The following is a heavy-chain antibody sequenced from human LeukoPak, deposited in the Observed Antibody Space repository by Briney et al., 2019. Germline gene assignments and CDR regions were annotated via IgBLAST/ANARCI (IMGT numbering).Heavy chain of an antibody. V-gene: IGHV4-34*01. D-gene: IGHD5-12*01. CDR1: GGSFSGYY. CDR2: INHSGST. CDR3: ARGGNLRYSGYDF. J-gene: IGHJ4*02. Sequence: PSETLSLTCAVYGGSFSGYYWSWIRQPPGKGLEWIGEINHSGSTNYNPSLKSRVTISVDTSKNQFSLKLSSVTAADTAVYYCARGGNLRYSGYDFWRQGTLVTVSS.